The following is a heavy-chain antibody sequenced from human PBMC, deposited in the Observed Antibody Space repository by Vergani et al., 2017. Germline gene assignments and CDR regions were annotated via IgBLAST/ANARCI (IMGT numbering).Heavy chain of an antibody. CDR1: GFTFSSYW. CDR2: IKQDGSEK. D-gene: IGHD2-2*01. V-gene: IGHV3-7*01. J-gene: IGHJ4*02. Sequence: EVQLVESGGGLVQPGGSLRLSCAASGFTFSSYWMSWVRQAPGKGREWVANIKQDGSEKYYVDSVKGRFTISRDNAKNSLYLQMDSLRAEDTAVYYCARLYCSSTSCHFDYWGQGTLVTVSS. CDR3: ARLYCSSTSCHFDY.